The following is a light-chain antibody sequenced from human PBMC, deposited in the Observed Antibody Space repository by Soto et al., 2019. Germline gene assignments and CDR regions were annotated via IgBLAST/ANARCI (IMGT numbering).Light chain of an antibody. V-gene: IGKV3-15*01. J-gene: IGKJ3*01. CDR1: QSVGYY. Sequence: IVLTQSPATLSVSPGERATLSCRASQSVGYYLAWYQQRPGQTPRLLIYDASTRATGIPARFSGSGSGTEFSLTISSLQSEDFAIYYCQHYNGWPLFGPGTKVDI. CDR2: DAS. CDR3: QHYNGWPL.